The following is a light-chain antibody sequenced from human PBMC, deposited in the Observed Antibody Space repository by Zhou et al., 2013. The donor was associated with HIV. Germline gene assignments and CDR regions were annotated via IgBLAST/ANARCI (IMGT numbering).Light chain of an antibody. J-gene: IGKJ3*01. CDR2: AAS. CDR1: QDISNY. V-gene: IGKV1-33*01. CDR3: QQYDNLLFT. Sequence: DIQMTQSPSSLSASVGDRVTITCQASQDISNYLNWYQQKPGKAPKLLIYAASNLETGVPSKFSGSGSGTDFTFTISSLQPEDIATYYCQQYDNLLFTFGPRDQSGYQT.